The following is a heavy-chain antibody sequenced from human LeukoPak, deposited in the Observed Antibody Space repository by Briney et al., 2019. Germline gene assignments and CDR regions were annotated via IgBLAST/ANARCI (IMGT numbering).Heavy chain of an antibody. D-gene: IGHD1-26*01. J-gene: IGHJ4*02. CDR3: ARDPGSRFDY. CDR1: GFTFSSYS. V-gene: IGHV3-21*01. Sequence: GGSLRLSCAASGFTFSSYSMNWVRQAPGKGLEWVSSISSSSSYIYYADSVKGRFTISRDNAKNSLYLQMNSLRAEDTTVYYCARDPGSRFDYWGEGTLVTVSS. CDR2: ISSSSSYI.